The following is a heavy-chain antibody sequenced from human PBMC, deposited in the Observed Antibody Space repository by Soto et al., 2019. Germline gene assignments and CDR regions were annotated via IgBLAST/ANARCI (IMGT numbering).Heavy chain of an antibody. Sequence: GGSLRLSCAASGFTFSSYDMHWVRQAPGKGLEWVAVISYDGSNKYYADSVKGRFTISRDNSKNTLYLQMNSLRAEDTAVYYCAKYGPYDTTLGAFDIWGQRTMVTVSS. CDR2: ISYDGSNK. V-gene: IGHV3-30*18. CDR1: GFTFSSYD. CDR3: AKYGPYDTTLGAFDI. J-gene: IGHJ3*02. D-gene: IGHD3-22*01.